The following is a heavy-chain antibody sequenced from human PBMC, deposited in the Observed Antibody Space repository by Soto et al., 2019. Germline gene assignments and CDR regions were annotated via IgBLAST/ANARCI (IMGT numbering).Heavy chain of an antibody. D-gene: IGHD3-3*01. CDR2: IIPIFGTA. V-gene: IGHV1-69*01. Sequence: QVQLVQSGAEVKKPGSSVKVSCKASGGTFSSYAISWVRQAPGQGLEWMGGIIPIFGTAKYAQKFQGRVTVSADESTSTAYMELSSVRTEGTAVYYCARAPDSWSGYDYYYGMDVWGQGTTVIVSS. CDR3: ARAPDSWSGYDYYYGMDV. CDR1: GGTFSSYA. J-gene: IGHJ6*02.